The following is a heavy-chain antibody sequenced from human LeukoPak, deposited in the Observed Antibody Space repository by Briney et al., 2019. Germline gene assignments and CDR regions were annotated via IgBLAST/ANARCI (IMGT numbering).Heavy chain of an antibody. V-gene: IGHV4-31*03. CDR2: IDYSGST. J-gene: IGHJ4*02. Sequence: SETLSLTCTVSGGSISSGGYYWSWIRQHPEKGLEWIGYIDYSGSTYYKPSLKSRVTISVGTSKNQFSLKLSSVTAADTAVYYCARVPWTKSGSYEVYFDYWGQGTLVTVSS. CDR3: ARVPWTKSGSYEVYFDY. CDR1: GGSISSGGYY. D-gene: IGHD1-26*01.